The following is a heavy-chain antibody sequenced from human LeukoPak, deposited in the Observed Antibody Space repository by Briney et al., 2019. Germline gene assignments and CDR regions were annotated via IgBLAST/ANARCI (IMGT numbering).Heavy chain of an antibody. J-gene: IGHJ4*02. CDR3: AREGYCSGGSCYSGVPDY. V-gene: IGHV1-18*01. D-gene: IGHD2-15*01. CDR1: GYTFIEYG. Sequence: ASVKVSCKASGYTFIEYGISWVRQAPGQGLEWMGWISTDNGNTNYAQKLQGRVTMTTDTSTSTAYMELRSLRSDDTAVYYCAREGYCSGGSCYSGVPDYWGQGTLVTVSS. CDR2: ISTDNGNT.